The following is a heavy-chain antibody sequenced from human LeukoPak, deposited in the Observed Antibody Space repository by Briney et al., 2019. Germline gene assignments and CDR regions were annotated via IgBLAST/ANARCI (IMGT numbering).Heavy chain of an antibody. CDR2: ISGSGGST. V-gene: IGHV3-23*01. D-gene: IGHD3-22*01. CDR3: AKDLRYYYDSSGYYYGDGFDY. J-gene: IGHJ4*02. CDR1: GFTFSSYA. Sequence: GGSLRLSCAASGFTFSSYAMSWVRQAPGKGLEWVSAISGSGGSTYYADSVKGRFTISRDNSKNTLYLQMNSLRAEDTAVYYCAKDLRYYYDSSGYYYGDGFDYWGQGTLVTVSS.